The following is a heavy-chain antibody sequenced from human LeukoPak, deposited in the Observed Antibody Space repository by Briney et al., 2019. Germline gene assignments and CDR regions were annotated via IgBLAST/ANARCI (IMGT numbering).Heavy chain of an antibody. J-gene: IGHJ4*02. CDR2: ISAYNDNT. CDR1: GYTFTSYG. D-gene: IGHD5-18*01. V-gene: IGHV1-18*01. CDR3: ARAGGYSYGTDFDY. Sequence: ASVKVFCNASGYTFTSYGISWVRQAPGQGLEGMGWISAYNDNTNYAQKLQGRVTMTTDTSTSTAYMELRSLGSDATAAYYCARAGGYSYGTDFDYWGQGTLVTVSS.